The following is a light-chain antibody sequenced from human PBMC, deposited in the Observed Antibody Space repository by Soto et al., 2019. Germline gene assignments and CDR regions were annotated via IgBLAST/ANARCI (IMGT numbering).Light chain of an antibody. V-gene: IGKV3-11*01. CDR2: DAS. Sequence: EIVLTQSPATLSLSPGERATLSCRASQSVSTYLAWYQQKPGQAPRLLIYDASNRATGIPARFSGSWAGTDFTLTISSLEPEDFAVYSCQQRSNWITFGQGTRLEIE. CDR1: QSVSTY. J-gene: IGKJ5*01. CDR3: QQRSNWIT.